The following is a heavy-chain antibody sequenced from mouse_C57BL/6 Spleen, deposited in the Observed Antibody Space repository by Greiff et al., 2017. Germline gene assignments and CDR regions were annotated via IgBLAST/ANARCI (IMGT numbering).Heavy chain of an antibody. Sequence: QVQLKQPGAELVMPGASMKLSCKASGYTFTSYWMHWVKQRPGQGLEWIGEIDPSDSYTNYNQKFKGKSTLTVDKSSSTAYMQLSSLTSEDSAVYYCARRYYGSSYFDYWGQGTTLTVSS. CDR2: IDPSDSYT. J-gene: IGHJ2*01. CDR3: ARRYYGSSYFDY. D-gene: IGHD1-1*01. CDR1: GYTFTSYW. V-gene: IGHV1-69*01.